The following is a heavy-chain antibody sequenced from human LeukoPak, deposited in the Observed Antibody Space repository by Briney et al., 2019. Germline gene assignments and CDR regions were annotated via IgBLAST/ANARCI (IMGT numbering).Heavy chain of an antibody. D-gene: IGHD2-21*01. CDR2: INPNSGGT. V-gene: IGHV1-2*02. Sequence: ASVKVSCKASGYTFTGYYMHWVRQAPGQGLEWMGWINPNSGGTNYAQKFQGRVTMTRDTSISTAYMELHRLRFEDTAVYYCARDGCGGECYQGNWGQGTLVTGSS. J-gene: IGHJ4*02. CDR1: GYTFTGYY. CDR3: ARDGCGGECYQGN.